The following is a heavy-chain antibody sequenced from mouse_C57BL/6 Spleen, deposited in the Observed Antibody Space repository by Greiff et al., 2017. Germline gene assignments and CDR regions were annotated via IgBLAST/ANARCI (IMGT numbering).Heavy chain of an antibody. CDR1: GYSFTGYY. V-gene: IGHV1-43*01. Sequence: EVQLQQSGPELVKPGASVKISCKASGYSFTGYYMHWVKQSSEKSLEWIGEINPSTGGTSYNQKFKGKATLTVDKSSSTAYMQLKSLTSEDSAVYYCADWGGYWGQGTTLTVSS. J-gene: IGHJ2*01. D-gene: IGHD4-1*01. CDR3: ADWGGY. CDR2: INPSTGGT.